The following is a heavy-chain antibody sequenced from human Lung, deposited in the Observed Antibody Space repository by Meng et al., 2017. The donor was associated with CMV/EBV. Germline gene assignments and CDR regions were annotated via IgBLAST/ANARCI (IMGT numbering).Heavy chain of an antibody. CDR2: ISDDGNYK. CDR1: GFMFSSYA. D-gene: IGHD2-8*01. Sequence: GGSLRLXXAASGFMFSSYAMHWVRQAPGKGLEWVAVISDDGNYKYYTDSVKGRFTISRDNSKNTLYLQMNSLRAEDTAVYYCARGGVLLVYVIGDYWGQGAXVTVSS. V-gene: IGHV3-30-3*01. J-gene: IGHJ4*02. CDR3: ARGGVLLVYVIGDY.